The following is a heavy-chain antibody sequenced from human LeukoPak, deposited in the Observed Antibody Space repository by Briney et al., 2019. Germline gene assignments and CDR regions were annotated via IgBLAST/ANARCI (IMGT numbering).Heavy chain of an antibody. J-gene: IGHJ4*02. V-gene: IGHV4-34*01. D-gene: IGHD5-18*01. CDR2: INHSGST. Sequence: SETQSLTCAVYGGSFSGYYWSWIRQPPGKGLEWIGEINHSGSTNYNPSLKSRVTISVDTSKNQFSLKLSSVTAADTAVYYCARARGYSYGYFSWGQGTLVTVSS. CDR3: ARARGYSYGYFS. CDR1: GGSFSGYY.